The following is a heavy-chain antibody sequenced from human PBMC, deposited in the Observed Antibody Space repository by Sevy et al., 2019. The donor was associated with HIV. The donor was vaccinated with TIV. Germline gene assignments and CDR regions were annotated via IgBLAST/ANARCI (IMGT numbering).Heavy chain of an antibody. CDR2: INPNSGGT. J-gene: IGHJ4*02. Sequence: ALVKVSCKASGYTFTGYYMHWVRQAPGQGLEWMGWINPNSGGTNYAQKFQGRDTMTRDTSISTAYMELSRLRSDDTAVYYCARVAGDLFDYWGQGTLVTVSS. CDR3: ARVAGDLFDY. V-gene: IGHV1-2*02. CDR1: GYTFTGYY. D-gene: IGHD7-27*01.